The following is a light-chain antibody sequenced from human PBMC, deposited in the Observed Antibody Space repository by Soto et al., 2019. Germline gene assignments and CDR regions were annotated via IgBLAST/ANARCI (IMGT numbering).Light chain of an antibody. V-gene: IGKV1-5*01. Sequence: DIQMTQYASTLCAAVGDIGSITCRASQSISSWLAWYQQKPVKAPKLLIYDASSLESGVPSRFSGSGSGTEFTLTTSSLQPEDFATYYCQQLNSYPLSFGGGTKV. CDR1: QSISSW. CDR2: DAS. CDR3: QQLNSYPLS. J-gene: IGKJ4*01.